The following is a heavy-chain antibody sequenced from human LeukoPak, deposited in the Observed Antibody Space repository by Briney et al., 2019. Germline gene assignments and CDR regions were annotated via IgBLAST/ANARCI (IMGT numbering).Heavy chain of an antibody. CDR3: ARMLNGAYDV. Sequence: ASVKVSCKASGYTFSGPYMHWVRQAPGQGLEWMGWINPNSGGTNYAQNFQGRVTMTRDTSFSTAYMEVSRLRSDDTAVYYCARMLNGAYDVWGQGTLVTVSS. CDR2: INPNSGGT. V-gene: IGHV1-2*02. J-gene: IGHJ4*02. D-gene: IGHD5-12*01. CDR1: GYTFSGPY.